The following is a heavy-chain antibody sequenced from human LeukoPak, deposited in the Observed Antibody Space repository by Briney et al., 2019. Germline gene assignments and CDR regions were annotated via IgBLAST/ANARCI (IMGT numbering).Heavy chain of an antibody. CDR2: THYSGST. V-gene: IGHV4-59*01. J-gene: IGHJ4*02. CDR1: GDSISSYR. Sequence: SETLSLTCIVSGDSISSYRGSWIRQAPGKGLEWIGHTHYSGSTNYNPSLKSQVTMSVVTSKNQFSLKLSSVTAADTAVYYCATDSPSGKGGGVLLRNWGQGTLVTVSS. D-gene: IGHD3-10*01. CDR3: ATDSPSGKGGGVLLRN.